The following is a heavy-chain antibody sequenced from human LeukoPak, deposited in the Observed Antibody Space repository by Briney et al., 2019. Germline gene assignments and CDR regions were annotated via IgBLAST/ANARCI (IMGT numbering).Heavy chain of an antibody. Sequence: GGSLRLSCTVSGFTVSSNSMSWVRQAPGKGLEWVAFIYSGGNTHYSDSVKGRFTISRDNSKNTLYLQMNSLRAEDTAVYYCARRAGEYSHPYDYWGQGTLVTVSS. CDR3: ARRAGEYSHPYDY. V-gene: IGHV3-53*01. CDR2: IYSGGNT. J-gene: IGHJ4*02. CDR1: GFTVSSNS. D-gene: IGHD4-17*01.